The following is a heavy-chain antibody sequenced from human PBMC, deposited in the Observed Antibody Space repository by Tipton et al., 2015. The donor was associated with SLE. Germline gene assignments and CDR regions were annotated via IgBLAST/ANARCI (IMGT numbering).Heavy chain of an antibody. D-gene: IGHD6-13*01. CDR1: GGSFSGYY. Sequence: TLSLTCAVYGGSFSGYYWSWIRQPPGKGLEWIGEINHSGSTNYNPSLKSRVTISVDTSKNQFSLKLSSVTAADTAVYYCARRAAAGLRHWGQGTLVIVSS. V-gene: IGHV4-34*01. J-gene: IGHJ1*01. CDR3: ARRAAAGLRH. CDR2: INHSGST.